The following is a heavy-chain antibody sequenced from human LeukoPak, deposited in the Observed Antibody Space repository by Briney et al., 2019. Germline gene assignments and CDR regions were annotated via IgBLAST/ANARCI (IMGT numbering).Heavy chain of an antibody. CDR1: GGSISSGDYY. CDR3: ARQGYYDFWSGYYFRADSYYYYYMDV. D-gene: IGHD3-3*01. V-gene: IGHV4-30-4*08. Sequence: SETLSLTCTVSGGSISSGDYYWSWIRQPPGKGLEWIGYIYYSGSTYYNPSLKSRVTISVDTSKNQFSLKLSSVTAADTAVYYCARQGYYDFWSGYYFRADSYYYYYMDVWGKGPRSPSP. J-gene: IGHJ6*03. CDR2: IYYSGST.